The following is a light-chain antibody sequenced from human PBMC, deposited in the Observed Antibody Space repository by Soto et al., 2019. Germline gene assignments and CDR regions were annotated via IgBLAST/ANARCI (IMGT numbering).Light chain of an antibody. V-gene: IGLV1-44*01. CDR1: SSNLGTNS. Sequence: QSVLTQPPSASGAPGLRVPISCSGTSSNLGTNSVTWYQHLPGTAPKVLIYRNSQRPSGVPDRFSGSKSGTSASLAISGLQSDDEADYYCASWDDSLNGVVFGGGTKLTVL. CDR2: RNS. CDR3: ASWDDSLNGVV. J-gene: IGLJ2*01.